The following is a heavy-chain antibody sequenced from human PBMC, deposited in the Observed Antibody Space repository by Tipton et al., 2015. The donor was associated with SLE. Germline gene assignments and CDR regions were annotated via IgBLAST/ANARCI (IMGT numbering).Heavy chain of an antibody. CDR2: IREDGSEK. CDR1: GFTFSNNW. V-gene: IGHV3-7*01. D-gene: IGHD1-26*01. J-gene: IGHJ3*01. CDR3: VREYQGSFYVKGAFDV. Sequence: GSLRLSCAVSGFTFSNNWMAWVRQAPGKGLEWVAHIREDGSEKVYVDSVSGRFALSRDNAKNSLSLHMNNLGTEDTAVYYCVREYQGSFYVKGAFDVWGQGTVGTVSS.